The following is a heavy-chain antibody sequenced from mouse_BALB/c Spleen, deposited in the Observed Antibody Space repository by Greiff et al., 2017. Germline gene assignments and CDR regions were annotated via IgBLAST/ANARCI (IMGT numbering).Heavy chain of an antibody. CDR3: DRDNGNYLAWFAY. Sequence: VQLVESGPGLVAPSQSLSITCTVSGFSLTGYGVNWVRQPPGKGLEWLGMIWGDGSTDYNSALKSRLGISKDNSKSQVFLKMNSLQTDDTARYYWDRDNGNYLAWFAYWGQGTLVTVSA. CDR2: IWGDGST. J-gene: IGHJ3*01. CDR1: GFSLTGYG. D-gene: IGHD2-1*01. V-gene: IGHV2-6-7*01.